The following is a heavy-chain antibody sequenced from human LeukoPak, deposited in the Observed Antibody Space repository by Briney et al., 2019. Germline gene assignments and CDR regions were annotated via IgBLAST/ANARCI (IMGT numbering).Heavy chain of an antibody. CDR3: ARGVVELDY. J-gene: IGHJ4*02. D-gene: IGHD5-24*01. Sequence: SETLSLTCTVSGGSISSYYRSWIRQPPGKGLEWIGYIYYSGSTNYNPSLKSRVTISVDTSKNQFSLKLSSVTAADTAVYYCARGVVELDYWGQGTLVTVSS. CDR1: GGSISSYY. CDR2: IYYSGST. V-gene: IGHV4-59*01.